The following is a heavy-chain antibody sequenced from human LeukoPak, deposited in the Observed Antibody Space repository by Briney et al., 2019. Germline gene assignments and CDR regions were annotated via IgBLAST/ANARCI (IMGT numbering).Heavy chain of an antibody. CDR1: GGSFSGYY. V-gene: IGHV4-59*01. Sequence: SETLSLTCAVYGGSFSGYYWSWIRQPPGKGLEWIGYIYNSGSTNYNPSLKSRVTISVDTSKNHFSLKLSSVTAADTAVYYCARDLRIYGSSGYYAFDIWGQGTMVTVSS. CDR2: IYNSGST. CDR3: ARDLRIYGSSGYYAFDI. D-gene: IGHD3-22*01. J-gene: IGHJ3*02.